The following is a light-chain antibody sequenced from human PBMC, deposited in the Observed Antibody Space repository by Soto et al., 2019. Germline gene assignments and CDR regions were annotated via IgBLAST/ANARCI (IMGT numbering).Light chain of an antibody. CDR2: EVS. V-gene: IGLV2-14*01. Sequence: QSALTQPASVSGSPGQSITISCTGTSSDVGGYNYVSWYQQHPAKAPKLMIYEVSNRPSGVSNRFSGSKSGNTASLTISGLQAGDEADYYCSSYTSSSTRVFGGGTKVTVL. CDR1: SSDVGGYNY. J-gene: IGLJ3*02. CDR3: SSYTSSSTRV.